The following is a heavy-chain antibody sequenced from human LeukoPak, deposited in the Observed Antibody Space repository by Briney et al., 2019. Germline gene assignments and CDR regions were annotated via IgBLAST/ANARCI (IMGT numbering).Heavy chain of an antibody. J-gene: IGHJ4*02. CDR1: GFTFSSYA. D-gene: IGHD3-22*01. CDR3: AKGRNYDSSGYYHY. CDR2: ISGSGGST. V-gene: IGHV3-23*01. Sequence: GGSLRLSCAASGFTFSSYATSWVRQAPGKGLEWVSAISGSGGSTYYADSVKGRFTISRDNSKNTLYLQMNSLRAEDTAVYYCAKGRNYDSSGYYHYWGQGTLVTVSS.